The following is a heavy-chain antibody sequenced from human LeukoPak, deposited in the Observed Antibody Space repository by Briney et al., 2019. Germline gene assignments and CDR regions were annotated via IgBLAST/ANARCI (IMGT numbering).Heavy chain of an antibody. CDR1: GFSFNNYD. CDR3: AREYFDP. J-gene: IGHJ4*02. V-gene: IGHV3-21*01. Sequence: GGSLRLSCAASGFSFNNYDMNWVRQAPGRGPEWVSSISSSSTYIYYADSVKGRFTISRDNAKNPLYLQMNSLRAEDTAVYYCAREYFDPWGQGTLVTVSS. CDR2: ISSSSTYI.